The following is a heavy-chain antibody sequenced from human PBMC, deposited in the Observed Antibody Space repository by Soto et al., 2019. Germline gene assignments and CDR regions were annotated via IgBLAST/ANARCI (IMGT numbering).Heavy chain of an antibody. CDR3: ARGEQYSGRIFAY. D-gene: IGHD1-26*01. J-gene: IGHJ4*01. CDR1: GDSVSSNSAG. CDR2: TYYRSKWYY. Sequence: SQTLSLTCAITGDSVSSNSAGWSWVRQSPSRGLEWLGRTYYRSKWYYEYAVSVRGRITINPDTSKNQYSLQLNSVTPEDTAVYFCARGEQYSGRIFAYWGRGTLVTVSS. V-gene: IGHV6-1*01.